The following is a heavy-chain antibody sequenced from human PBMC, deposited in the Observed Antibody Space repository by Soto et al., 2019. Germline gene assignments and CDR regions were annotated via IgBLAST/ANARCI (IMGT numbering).Heavy chain of an antibody. CDR3: ARDRPSTYSAMVTDYYYMDV. V-gene: IGHV3-66*01. Sequence: GGSLRLSCAASGFTVSSNYMSWVRQAPGKGLEWVSVIYSGGSTYYADSVKGRFTISRDNSKNTLYLQMNSLRAEDTAVYYCARDRPSTYSAMVTDYYYMDVWGKGTTVTVSS. CDR1: GFTVSSNY. CDR2: IYSGGST. D-gene: IGHD5-18*01. J-gene: IGHJ6*03.